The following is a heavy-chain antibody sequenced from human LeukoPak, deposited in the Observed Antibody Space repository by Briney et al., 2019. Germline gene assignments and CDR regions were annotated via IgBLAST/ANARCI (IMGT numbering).Heavy chain of an antibody. J-gene: IGHJ4*02. D-gene: IGHD2-15*01. CDR3: AKCKVVVVAARYYFDY. Sequence: GGSLRPSCAASGFTFSSYAMSWVRQAPGKGLEWVSAISGSGGSTYYADSVKGRFTISRDNSKNTLYLQMNSLRAEDTAVYYCAKCKVVVVAARYYFDYWGQGTLVTLSS. CDR2: ISGSGGST. CDR1: GFTFSSYA. V-gene: IGHV3-23*01.